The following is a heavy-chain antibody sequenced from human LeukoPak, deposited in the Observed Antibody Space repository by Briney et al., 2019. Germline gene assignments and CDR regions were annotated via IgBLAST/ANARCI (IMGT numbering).Heavy chain of an antibody. CDR3: AGSGWQNYYYFDY. CDR2: ISSSGSTI. Sequence: GGSLRLSCAASGFTFSDYYMSWIRQARGKGLEWVSYISSSGSTIYYADSVKGRFTISRDNAKNSLYLQMNSLRAEDTAVYYCAGSGWQNYYYFDYWGQGTLVTVSS. D-gene: IGHD6-19*01. V-gene: IGHV3-11*01. J-gene: IGHJ4*02. CDR1: GFTFSDYY.